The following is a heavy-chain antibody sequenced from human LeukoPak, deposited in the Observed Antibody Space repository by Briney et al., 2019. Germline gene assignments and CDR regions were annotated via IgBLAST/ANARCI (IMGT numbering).Heavy chain of an antibody. CDR3: VKDLVAGSENVRGWDPIDY. CDR2: ISWNGARI. Sequence: QPGGSLRLSCAASGFTFAEYTMRWVRQAPGKGLEWVSLISWNGARIHYGDSVKGRFTISRDNSKNSLYLQMNSLRTEDTALYYCVKDLVAGSENVRGWDPIDYWGQGTLVTVSS. CDR1: GFTFAEYT. D-gene: IGHD6-19*01. J-gene: IGHJ4*02. V-gene: IGHV3-43*01.